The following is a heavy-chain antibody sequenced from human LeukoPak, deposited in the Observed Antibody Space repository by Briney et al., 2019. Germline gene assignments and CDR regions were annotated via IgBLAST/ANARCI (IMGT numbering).Heavy chain of an antibody. V-gene: IGHV4-39*07. CDR3: ARCNGYNGLAYMDV. J-gene: IGHJ6*03. Sequence: SETLSLTCTVSGASISSSGYYWRWIRQPPAKGLEWIGSIYYSGSTYYTPSLKSRVTISVDTSKNQFSLKLSSVTAADTAVYYCARCNGYNGLAYMDVWGKGTTVTVSS. CDR2: IYYSGST. CDR1: GASISSSGYY. D-gene: IGHD3-22*01.